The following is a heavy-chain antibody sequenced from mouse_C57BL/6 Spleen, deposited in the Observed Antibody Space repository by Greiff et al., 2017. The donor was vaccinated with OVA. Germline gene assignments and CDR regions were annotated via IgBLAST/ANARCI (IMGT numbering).Heavy chain of an antibody. CDR1: GFTFSSYA. Sequence: EVKLVESGGGLVKPGGSLKLSCAASGFTFSSYAMSWVRQTPEKRLEWVATISDGGSYTYYPDNVKGRFTISRDNAKNNLYLQMSHLKSEDTAMYYCARGGELGNAMDYWGQGTSVTVSS. V-gene: IGHV5-4*03. D-gene: IGHD4-1*01. CDR3: ARGGELGNAMDY. J-gene: IGHJ4*01. CDR2: ISDGGSYT.